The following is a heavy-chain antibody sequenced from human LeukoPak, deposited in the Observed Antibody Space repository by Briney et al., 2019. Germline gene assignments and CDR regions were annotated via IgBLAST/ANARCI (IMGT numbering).Heavy chain of an antibody. CDR2: YHTDGST. V-gene: IGHV3-53*01. J-gene: IGHJ4*02. CDR3: AGGGGYLLDY. Sequence: GTLRLSCAASGVAVGSKVINWVREAPGKGLERGSMYHTDGSTYHADSVKGRFILSRDNSKNTLHLQMNSLRVEDPAVYYCAGGGGYLLDYWGQGTLVTVSS. D-gene: IGHD5-24*01. CDR1: GVAVGSKV.